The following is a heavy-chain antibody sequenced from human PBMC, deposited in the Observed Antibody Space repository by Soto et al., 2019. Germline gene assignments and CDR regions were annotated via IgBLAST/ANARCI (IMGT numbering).Heavy chain of an antibody. V-gene: IGHV3-48*01. CDR3: ARVPLTGHDAFDI. J-gene: IGHJ3*02. Sequence: GGSLRLSCAASGFTFSSYSMNWVRQAPGKGLEWVSYISSSSSTIYYADSVKGRFTISRDNAKNSLYLQMNSLRAEDTAVYYCARVPLTGHDAFDIWGQGTMVTVSS. CDR1: GFTFSSYS. CDR2: ISSSSSTI. D-gene: IGHD7-27*01.